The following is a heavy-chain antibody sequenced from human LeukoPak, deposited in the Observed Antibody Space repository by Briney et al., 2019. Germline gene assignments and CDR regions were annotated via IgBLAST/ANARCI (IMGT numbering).Heavy chain of an antibody. Sequence: GGSLRLSCAGSGFIISSVEMNWVRQAPGKGLEWVSFISSSSSYIDYADSVKGRFTISRDNTKNSLFLQMNNLRAEDTAVYYCARRGYYYDSSGYYSYEGRDYWGQGTLVTVSS. CDR3: ARRGYYYDSSGYYSYEGRDY. CDR1: GFIISSVE. V-gene: IGHV3-21*01. J-gene: IGHJ4*02. D-gene: IGHD3-22*01. CDR2: ISSSSSYI.